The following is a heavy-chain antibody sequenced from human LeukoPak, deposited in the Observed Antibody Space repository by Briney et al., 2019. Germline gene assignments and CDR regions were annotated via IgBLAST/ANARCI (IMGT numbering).Heavy chain of an antibody. Sequence: SVKVSCKASGGTFSSYAISWVRQAPGQGLEWMGGIIPIFGTANYAQRFQGRVTITADESTSTAYVELSSLRSEDTAVYYCAKDSSGWYVNWGQGTLVTVSS. CDR3: AKDSSGWYVN. CDR2: IIPIFGTA. CDR1: GGTFSSYA. J-gene: IGHJ4*02. V-gene: IGHV1-69*13. D-gene: IGHD6-19*01.